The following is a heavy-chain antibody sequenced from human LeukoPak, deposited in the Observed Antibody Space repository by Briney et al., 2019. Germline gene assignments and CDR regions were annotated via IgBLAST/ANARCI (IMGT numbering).Heavy chain of an antibody. J-gene: IGHJ4*02. V-gene: IGHV1-24*01. Sequence: ASVKVSCKVSGYTLTELSMHWVRQAPGRGLEWMGGFDPEDGETIYAQKFQGRVTTTEDTSTDTAYMELSSLRSEDTAVYYCATDLGYYGSGVTNDYWGQGTLVTVSS. CDR3: ATDLGYYGSGVTNDY. CDR2: FDPEDGET. CDR1: GYTLTELS. D-gene: IGHD3-10*01.